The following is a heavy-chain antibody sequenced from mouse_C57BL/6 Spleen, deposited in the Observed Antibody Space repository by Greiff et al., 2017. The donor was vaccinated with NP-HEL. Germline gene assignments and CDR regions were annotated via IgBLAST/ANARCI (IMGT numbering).Heavy chain of an antibody. J-gene: IGHJ2*01. D-gene: IGHD1-1*01. CDR1: GFTFSSYA. CDR3: ARDQDYYYGSSLYFDY. V-gene: IGHV5-4*01. CDR2: ISDGGSYT. Sequence: EVKLMESGGGLVKPGGSLKLSCAASGFTFSSYAMSWVRQTPEKRLEWVATISDGGSYTYYPDNVKGRFTISRDNAKNNLYLQMSHLKSEDTAMYYCARDQDYYYGSSLYFDYWGQGTTLTVSS.